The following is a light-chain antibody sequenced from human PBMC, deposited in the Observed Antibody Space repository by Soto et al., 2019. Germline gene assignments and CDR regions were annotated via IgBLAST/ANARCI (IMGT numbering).Light chain of an antibody. V-gene: IGKV3-20*01. J-gene: IGKJ3*01. Sequence: EIVLTQSPGTLSLSPVERATLSFMASQSVTSSYLAWYQQKPGQTPRLLIYGASNRATGIPDRFSGSGSGTDFTLTISRLEPEDFAVYYCLQYDTSPFTFGPGTKVDIK. CDR2: GAS. CDR3: LQYDTSPFT. CDR1: QSVTSSY.